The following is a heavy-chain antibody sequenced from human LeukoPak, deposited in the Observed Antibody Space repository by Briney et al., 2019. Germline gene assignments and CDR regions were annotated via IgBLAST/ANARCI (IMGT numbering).Heavy chain of an antibody. CDR3: ARLWPYDHDSFDI. Sequence: SETLSLTCAVYGGSFSGYYWSWIRQPPGEGLEWIGEINHSGSTNYNPSLKSRVTISVDTSKNQSSLKLSSVTAADTAVYYCARLWPYDHDSFDIWGQGTKV. D-gene: IGHD2-21*01. J-gene: IGHJ3*02. V-gene: IGHV4-34*01. CDR2: INHSGST. CDR1: GGSFSGYY.